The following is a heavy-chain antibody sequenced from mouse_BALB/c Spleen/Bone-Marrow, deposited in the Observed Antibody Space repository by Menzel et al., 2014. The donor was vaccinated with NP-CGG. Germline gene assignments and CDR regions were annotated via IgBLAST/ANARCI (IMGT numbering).Heavy chain of an antibody. CDR2: IRNKAKGYTT. J-gene: IGHJ1*01. Sequence: EVKLMESGGGSVQPGGSLRLSCATSGFTFTDYYMSWVRQPPGKALEWLGFIRNKAKGYTTEYSASVEGRFTISRDNSQRILYLQMNTLRPEDSATYYCARDENVGIYWYFDVWGAGTTVIVPS. V-gene: IGHV7-3*02. CDR1: GFTFTDYY. CDR3: ARDENVGIYWYFDV.